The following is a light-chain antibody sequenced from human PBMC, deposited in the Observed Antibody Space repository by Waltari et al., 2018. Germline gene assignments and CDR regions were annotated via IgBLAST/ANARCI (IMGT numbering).Light chain of an antibody. CDR3: CSYAGSYTWV. J-gene: IGLJ3*02. Sequence: QSALTQPASVSGSPGQSITISCAGTSSDVGNYNLVSWYQQYPGKAPKVMIYDDNRRPSGVSERFSGSKSGNTASLTISRVQAEDEADYYCCSYAGSYTWVFGGGTKLTVL. CDR2: DDN. V-gene: IGLV2-23*01. CDR1: SSDVGNYNL.